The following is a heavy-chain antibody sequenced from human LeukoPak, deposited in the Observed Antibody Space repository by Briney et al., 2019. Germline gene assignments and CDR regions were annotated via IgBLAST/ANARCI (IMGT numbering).Heavy chain of an antibody. V-gene: IGHV3-21*01. Sequence: GGSLRLSCAASGFTFSSYSMNWVRQAPGKGLEWVSSISSSSSYIYYADSVKGRFTISRDNGKNSLYLQMNSLRAEDTAAFYCTREIPGAMNAFDIWGQGTMATVSS. D-gene: IGHD2-2*01. CDR2: ISSSSSYI. J-gene: IGHJ3*02. CDR1: GFTFSSYS. CDR3: TREIPGAMNAFDI.